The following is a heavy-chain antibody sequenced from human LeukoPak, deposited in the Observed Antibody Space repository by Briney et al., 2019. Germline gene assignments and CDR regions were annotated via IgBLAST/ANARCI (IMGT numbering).Heavy chain of an antibody. Sequence: GGSLRLSCAASGFTFSSYGMHWVRQAPGKGLEWVAVISYDGSNKYYADSVKGRFTISRDNSKNTLYLQMNSLRAEDTAVYYCATDGSYSSGWSDYWGQGTLVTVSS. D-gene: IGHD6-19*01. CDR2: ISYDGSNK. V-gene: IGHV3-30*03. CDR3: ATDGSYSSGWSDY. CDR1: GFTFSSYG. J-gene: IGHJ4*02.